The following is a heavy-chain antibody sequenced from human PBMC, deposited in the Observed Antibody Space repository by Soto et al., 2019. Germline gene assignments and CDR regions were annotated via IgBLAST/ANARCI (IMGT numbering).Heavy chain of an antibody. CDR1: GFSLTTRTVG. V-gene: IGHV2-5*02. D-gene: IGHD1-26*01. Sequence: QITLKESGPTLVKPTQTLTLTCTFSGFSLTTRTVGVGWVRHPPGEALKWLALIYWDGDKRYNPSLKNRLTIAKDTSNNQVVLTMTNMHPVDTATYYCVHATWALFDFWGPGTRVTVSS. J-gene: IGHJ4*01. CDR2: IYWDGDK. CDR3: VHATWALFDF.